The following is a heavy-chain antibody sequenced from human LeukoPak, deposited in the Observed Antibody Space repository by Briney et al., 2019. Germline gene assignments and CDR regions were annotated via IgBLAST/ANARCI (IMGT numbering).Heavy chain of an antibody. CDR1: GGSISSGGYY. CDR2: IYYSGST. CDR3: ARADIVLMVYAAPWFDP. V-gene: IGHV4-31*03. J-gene: IGHJ5*02. D-gene: IGHD2-8*01. Sequence: TSQTLSLTCTVSGGSISSGGYYWSWIRQHPGKGLEWIGYIYYSGSTYYNPSLKSRVTISVDTSKNQFSLKLSSVTAADTAVYYCARADIVLMVYAAPWFDPWGQGTLVTVSS.